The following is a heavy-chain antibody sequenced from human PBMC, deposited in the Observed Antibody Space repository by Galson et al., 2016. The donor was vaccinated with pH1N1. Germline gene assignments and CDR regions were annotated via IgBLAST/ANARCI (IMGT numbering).Heavy chain of an antibody. CDR2: ITHSGTT. D-gene: IGHD3-10*01. J-gene: IGHJ6*02. CDR3: ARLSLGGHTETYGMDV. CDR1: GFAFSSYD. V-gene: IGHV4-34*01. Sequence: LRLSCAASGFAFSSYDMHWVRQSPGKGLEWIGEITHSGTTHYNVSLKSRVSMSVDTSRNQFSLKLSSVTAADTAVYYCARLSLGGHTETYGMDVWGQGTTVIVSS.